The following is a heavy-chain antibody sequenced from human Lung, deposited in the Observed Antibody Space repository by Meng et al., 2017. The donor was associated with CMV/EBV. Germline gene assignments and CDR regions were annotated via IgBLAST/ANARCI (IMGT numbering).Heavy chain of an antibody. V-gene: IGHV1-2*06. CDR1: GFNFYGFY. CDR3: TRRPLGSTRPFDY. D-gene: IGHD1-26*01. CDR2: INPKNGDQ. J-gene: IGHJ4*02. Sequence: ASXXVFXKTSGFNFYGFYIHWVRRAPGQGLEWMGRINPKNGDQKYYQRFEGRVSMITDTSITKVYMELRSLRSDDNAFYYCTRRPLGSTRPFDYWCQGTLVTVDS.